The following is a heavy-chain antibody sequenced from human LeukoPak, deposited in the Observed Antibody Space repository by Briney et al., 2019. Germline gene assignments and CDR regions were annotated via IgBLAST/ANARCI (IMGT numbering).Heavy chain of an antibody. V-gene: IGHV4-30-2*01. CDR3: APVDTAMVHAFDI. CDR2: IYHSGST. Sequence: SETLSLTCAVSGGSISSGGYSWSWIRQPPGKGLEWIGYIYHSGSTYYNPSLKSRVTISVDRSKNQFSLKLSSVTAADTAVYYCAPVDTAMVHAFDIWGQGTMVTVS. J-gene: IGHJ3*02. CDR1: GGSISSGGYS. D-gene: IGHD5-18*01.